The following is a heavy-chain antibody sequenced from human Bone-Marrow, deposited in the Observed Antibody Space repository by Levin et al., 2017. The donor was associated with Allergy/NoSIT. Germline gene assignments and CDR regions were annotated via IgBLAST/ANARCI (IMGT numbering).Heavy chain of an antibody. CDR3: AKDESNGTEGYFDWLRVKTYYYYGMDV. CDR1: GFTFSSYA. CDR2: ISGSGGST. Sequence: GGSLRLSCAASGFTFSSYAMSWVRQAPGKGLEWVSAISGSGGSTYYADSVKGRFTISRDNSKNTLYLQMNSLRAEDTAVYYCAKDESNGTEGYFDWLRVKTYYYYGMDVWGQGTTVTVSS. V-gene: IGHV3-23*01. D-gene: IGHD3-9*01. J-gene: IGHJ6*02.